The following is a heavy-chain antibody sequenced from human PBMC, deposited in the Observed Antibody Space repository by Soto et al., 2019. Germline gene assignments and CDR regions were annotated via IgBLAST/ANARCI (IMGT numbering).Heavy chain of an antibody. D-gene: IGHD3-22*01. CDR1: GSSLSNYF. CDR2: ITPSGDRT. CDR3: ARLSSATPPYYFDS. J-gene: IGHJ4*02. V-gene: IGHV1-46*04. Sequence: ASVKVSCKASGSSLSNYFVHWVRQARGQGLEWMGGITPSGDRTSYSDKLQGRVTLTRGTSTGTVYMELSSLTSGDTAVYFCARLSSATPPYYFDSWGLG.